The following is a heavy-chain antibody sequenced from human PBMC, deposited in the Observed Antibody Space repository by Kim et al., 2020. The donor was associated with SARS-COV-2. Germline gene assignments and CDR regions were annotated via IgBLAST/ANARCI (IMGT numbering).Heavy chain of an antibody. CDR1: GYTFTSYG. CDR2: ISAYNGNT. V-gene: IGHV1-18*01. CDR3: ARDWSSYYDILTGPGGPDAFDI. J-gene: IGHJ3*02. Sequence: ASVKVSCKASGYTFTSYGISWVRQAPGQGLEWRGLISAYNGNTNYAQKLQGRVTMTTDTSTSTAYMELRSLRSDDTAVYYCARDWSSYYDILTGPGGPDAFDIWGQGTMVTVSS. D-gene: IGHD3-9*01.